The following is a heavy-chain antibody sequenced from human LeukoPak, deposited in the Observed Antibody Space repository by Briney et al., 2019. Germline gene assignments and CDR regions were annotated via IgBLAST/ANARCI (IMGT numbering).Heavy chain of an antibody. V-gene: IGHV4-4*09. D-gene: IGHD6-13*01. CDR1: GGSISSYY. CDR3: ARGGSSLNWFDP. Sequence: PSETLSLTCTVSGGSISSYYWSWIRQPPGKGLEWIGYIYTSGSTNYNPSLKCRVTISVDTSKNQFSLKLSSVTAADTAVYYCARGGSSLNWFDPWGQGTLVTVSS. J-gene: IGHJ5*02. CDR2: IYTSGST.